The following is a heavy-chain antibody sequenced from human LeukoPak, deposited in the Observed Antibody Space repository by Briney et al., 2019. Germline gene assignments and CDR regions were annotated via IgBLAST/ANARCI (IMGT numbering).Heavy chain of an antibody. CDR1: GFTFSSSG. J-gene: IGHJ6*04. CDR2: ISGSGGST. CDR3: AELGITMIGGV. D-gene: IGHD3-10*02. Sequence: GGSLRLSCAASGFTFSSSGMGWVPQAPGKGLEWVSAISGSGGSTYYADSVKGRFTISRDNSTNTLYLQMNSLRAEDTAVYYCAELGITMIGGVWGKGTTVTVSS. V-gene: IGHV3-23*01.